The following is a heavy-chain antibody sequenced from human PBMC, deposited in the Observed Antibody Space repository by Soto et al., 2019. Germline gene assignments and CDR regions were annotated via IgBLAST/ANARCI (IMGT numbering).Heavy chain of an antibody. CDR1: GFTFSSYS. CDR2: ISSSSSTI. D-gene: IGHD3-3*01. CDR3: ARDRYYDFWSGYYTGYDGLRVRPKDYYYYYMDV. J-gene: IGHJ6*03. V-gene: IGHV3-48*01. Sequence: GGSLRLSCAASGFTFSSYSMNWVRQAPGKGLEWVSYISSSSSTIYYADSVKGRFTISRDNAKNSLYLQMNSLRAEDTAVYYCARDRYYDFWSGYYTGYDGLRVRPKDYYYYYMDVWGKGTTVTVSS.